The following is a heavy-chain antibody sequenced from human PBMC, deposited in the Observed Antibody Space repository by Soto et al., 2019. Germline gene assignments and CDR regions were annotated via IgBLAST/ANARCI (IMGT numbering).Heavy chain of an antibody. CDR2: IYPGDHET. CDR3: ARSPRSSPYFDY. D-gene: IGHD6-13*01. J-gene: IGHJ4*02. Sequence: GESLKISCKVSGYSFVNFWIGWVRQLPGKGLEWMGIIYPGDHETRYSPSFHGKVTISADRSINTAYLQWNSLEASDTAFYFCARSPRSSPYFDYWGQGALVTVSS. CDR1: GYSFVNFW. V-gene: IGHV5-51*01.